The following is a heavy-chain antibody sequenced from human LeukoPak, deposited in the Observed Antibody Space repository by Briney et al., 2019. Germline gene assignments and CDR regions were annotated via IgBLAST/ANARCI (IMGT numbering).Heavy chain of an antibody. J-gene: IGHJ4*02. Sequence: GGSLRLSCAASGFTFSSYWMHWVRQAPGKGLVWVSHITGDGSGANYADSVKGRFTISRDNAKNTLYLQMNSLRAEDTAVYYCARFAVTTAGDYWGQGTLVTVSS. D-gene: IGHD1-1*01. CDR2: ITGDGSGA. CDR3: ARFAVTTAGDY. V-gene: IGHV3-74*01. CDR1: GFTFSSYW.